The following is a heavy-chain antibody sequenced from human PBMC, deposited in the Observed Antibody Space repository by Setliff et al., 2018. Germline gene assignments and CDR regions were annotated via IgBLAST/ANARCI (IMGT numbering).Heavy chain of an antibody. CDR2: IHYRGTT. J-gene: IGHJ5*02. Sequence: PSETLSLTCTVSGASISSGTYYWAWIRQPPGKGLEWIGRIHYRGTTYTPSLKSRVTISIDASKNQFSLKVTSVTAADTAVYYCARGRNVGARLLDTWGQGSLVTVSS. CDR1: GASISSGTYY. CDR3: ARGRNVGARLLDT. D-gene: IGHD6-6*01. V-gene: IGHV4-39*07.